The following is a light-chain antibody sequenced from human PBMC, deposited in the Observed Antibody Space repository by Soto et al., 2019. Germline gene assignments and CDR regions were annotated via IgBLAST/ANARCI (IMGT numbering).Light chain of an antibody. V-gene: IGKV1-5*03. J-gene: IGKJ1*01. Sequence: DIQMTQSPSTLSASVGDRVTITCRASQSIDSWLAWYQHKPGKAPKLLIFKASTLETGVPSRFSGSGSETEFTLTISSLQPDDSATYYCQPYNSYSRTFGHGTKVDI. CDR1: QSIDSW. CDR3: QPYNSYSRT. CDR2: KAS.